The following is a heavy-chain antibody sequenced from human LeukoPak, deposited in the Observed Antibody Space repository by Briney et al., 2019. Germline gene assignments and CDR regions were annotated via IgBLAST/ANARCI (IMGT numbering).Heavy chain of an antibody. V-gene: IGHV3-15*01. J-gene: IGHJ4*02. CDR1: GFTFFNAW. CDR3: TTFVRH. CDR2: IMSKSDGGTI. Sequence: PGGSLRLSCAASGFTFFNAWMSCVRQAPGKGVEWVARIMSKSDGGTIEYAAHVKRRFIISRDDSKNTLYLQMNSLKTDDTAVYYCTTFVRHWGQGTLVTVSS.